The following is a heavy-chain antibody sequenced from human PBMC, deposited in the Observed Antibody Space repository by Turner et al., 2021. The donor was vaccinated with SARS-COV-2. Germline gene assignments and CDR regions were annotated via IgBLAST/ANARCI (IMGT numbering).Heavy chain of an antibody. Sequence: EVQLVESGGGLVQPGGSLRLPCAASGFTLSTYSMSWVRQSPGKGPEWVSYISGTTTTIYYADSVKGRFTISRDNAKNSLYLQMNSLRAEDTAVYYCARDQGRLLFRDYYYYGMDVWGQGTTVTVSS. CDR3: ARDQGRLLFRDYYYYGMDV. D-gene: IGHD3-3*01. CDR1: GFTLSTYS. CDR2: ISGTTTTI. V-gene: IGHV3-48*01. J-gene: IGHJ6*02.